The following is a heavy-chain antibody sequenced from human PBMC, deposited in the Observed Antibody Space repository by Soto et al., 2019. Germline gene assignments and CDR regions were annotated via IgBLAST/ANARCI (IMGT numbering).Heavy chain of an antibody. CDR1: GFTFSSYE. D-gene: IGHD3-3*01. CDR3: ARDSGFPRTIYGMDV. Sequence: GGSLRLSCAASGFTFSSYEMNWVRQAPGKGLEWVSYISSSGSTIYYADSVKGRFTISRDNAKNSLYLQMNSLRAEDTAVYYCARDSGFPRTIYGMDVWRQGTTVNASS. J-gene: IGHJ6*02. V-gene: IGHV3-48*03. CDR2: ISSSGSTI.